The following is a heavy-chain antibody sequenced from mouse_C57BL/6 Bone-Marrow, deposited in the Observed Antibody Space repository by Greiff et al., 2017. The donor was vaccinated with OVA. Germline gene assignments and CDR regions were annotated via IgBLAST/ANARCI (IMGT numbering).Heavy chain of an antibody. D-gene: IGHD1-1*01. J-gene: IGHJ2*01. CDR2: IHPNSGST. Sequence: QLQLQQPGAELVKPGASVKLSCKASGYTFTSYWMHWVKQRPGQGLEWIGMIHPNSGSTNYNEKFKSKATLTVDKSSSTAYMQLSSLTSEDSAVYCCARRIYYGSSGYFDYWGQGTTLTVSS. CDR3: ARRIYYGSSGYFDY. CDR1: GYTFTSYW. V-gene: IGHV1-64*01.